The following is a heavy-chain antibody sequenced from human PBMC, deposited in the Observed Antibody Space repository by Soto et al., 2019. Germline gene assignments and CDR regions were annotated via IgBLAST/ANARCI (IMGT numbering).Heavy chain of an antibody. CDR2: IWYDGSNK. CDR1: GFTFSSYG. Sequence: QVQLVESGGGVVQPGRSLRLSCAASGFTFSSYGMHWVRQAPGKGLEWVAVIWYDGSNKYYADSVKGRFTISRDNSKNTLYLQMNSLRAEDTAVYYCARSDLWRGPGLDYWGQGTLVTVSS. J-gene: IGHJ4*02. CDR3: ARSDLWRGPGLDY. D-gene: IGHD3-3*01. V-gene: IGHV3-33*01.